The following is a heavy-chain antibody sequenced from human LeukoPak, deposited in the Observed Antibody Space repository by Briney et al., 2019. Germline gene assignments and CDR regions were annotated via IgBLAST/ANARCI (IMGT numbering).Heavy chain of an antibody. J-gene: IGHJ5*02. CDR2: INPNSGGT. D-gene: IGHD2-15*01. CDR3: ARDRQGYCSGGSCYSDWFDP. Sequence: ASVKVSCKASGYTFTGYDMHWVRQAPGQGLEWMGWINPNSGGTNYAQKSQGRVTMTRDTSISTAYMELSRLRSDDTAVYYCARDRQGYCSGGSCYSDWFDPWGQGTLVTVSS. V-gene: IGHV1-2*02. CDR1: GYTFTGYD.